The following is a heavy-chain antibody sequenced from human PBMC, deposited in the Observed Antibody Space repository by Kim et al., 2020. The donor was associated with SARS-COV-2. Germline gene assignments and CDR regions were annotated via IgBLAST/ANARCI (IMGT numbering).Heavy chain of an antibody. CDR3: ASDPTGPSFDY. V-gene: IGHV3-53*01. J-gene: IGHJ4*02. CDR1: GFTVSSNY. Sequence: GGSLRLSCAASGFTVSSNYMSWVRQAPGKGLEWVSVIYSGGSTYYADSVKGRLTISTDNSKNTLYLQMNSLRAEDTAVYDCASDPTGPSFDYWGQGTLVTVSS. CDR2: IYSGGST. D-gene: IGHD3-9*01.